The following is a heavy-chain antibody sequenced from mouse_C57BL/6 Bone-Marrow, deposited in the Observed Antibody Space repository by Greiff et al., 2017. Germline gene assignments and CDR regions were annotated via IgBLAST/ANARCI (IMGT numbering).Heavy chain of an antibody. D-gene: IGHD4-1*01. CDR3: ARDATGAWFAY. CDR1: GFTFSDFY. CDR2: SRNKANDYTT. J-gene: IGHJ3*01. V-gene: IGHV7-1*01. Sequence: EVKLVESGGGLVQSGRSLRLSCATSGFTFSDFYMEWVRQAPGKGLEWIAASRNKANDYTTEYSASVKGRFIVSRDTSKSILYLQMNALRAEDTASDYCARDATGAWFAYWGQGTLVTVSA.